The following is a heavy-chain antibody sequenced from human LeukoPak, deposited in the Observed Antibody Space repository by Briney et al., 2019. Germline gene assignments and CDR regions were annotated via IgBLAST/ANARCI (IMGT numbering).Heavy chain of an antibody. CDR1: GFTFSTYS. CDR2: ISGNSVYI. V-gene: IGHV3-21*01. CDR3: GMSTIGARAGPDY. D-gene: IGHD6-6*01. Sequence: PGGSLRLSCVASGFTFSTYSMNWVRQAPGKGLEWVSSISGNSVYISYADSVKGRFTISRDNAKESLYLQMNSLRDEDTAVYYCGMSTIGARAGPDYWGQGTLVTVSS. J-gene: IGHJ4*02.